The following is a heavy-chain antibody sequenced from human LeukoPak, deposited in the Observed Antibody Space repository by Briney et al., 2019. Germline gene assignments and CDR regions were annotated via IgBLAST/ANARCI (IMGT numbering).Heavy chain of an antibody. CDR3: AKTDSSGYILDY. Sequence: TPGGSLRLSCAASGFTFSSYSMNWVRQAPGKGLEWVSSISSSSSYIYYADSVKGRFTISRDNAKNSLYLQMNSLRAEDTAVYYCAKTDSSGYILDYWGQGTLVTVSS. J-gene: IGHJ4*02. D-gene: IGHD3-22*01. CDR2: ISSSSSYI. V-gene: IGHV3-21*01. CDR1: GFTFSSYS.